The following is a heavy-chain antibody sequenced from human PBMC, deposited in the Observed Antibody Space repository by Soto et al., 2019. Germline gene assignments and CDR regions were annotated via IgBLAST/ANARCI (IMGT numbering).Heavy chain of an antibody. Sequence: EVQVLESGEGLVQPGGSLRLSCAASGFTFSTYVMSWVRQAPGKGLEWVSGISGSGGSTNYADSVKGRFTISRDNSKNTLYLQMNSLRAEDTAVYYCAKGDCSSSTCRMDVWGQGTTVSVSS. V-gene: IGHV3-23*01. J-gene: IGHJ6*02. D-gene: IGHD2-2*01. CDR1: GFTFSTYV. CDR2: ISGSGGST. CDR3: AKGDCSSSTCRMDV.